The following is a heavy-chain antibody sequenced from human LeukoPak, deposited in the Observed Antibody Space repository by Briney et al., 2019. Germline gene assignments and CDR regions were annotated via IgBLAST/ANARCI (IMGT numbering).Heavy chain of an antibody. CDR1: GFTFSSYG. CDR2: IWYDGSNK. V-gene: IGHV3-33*01. J-gene: IGHJ5*02. CDR3: ARAQKGAYWFDP. D-gene: IGHD3-16*01. Sequence: GGSLRLSCAASGFTFSSYGMHWVRQAPGKGLEWVAVIWYDGSNKYYADSVKGRFTISRDNSENTLYLQMNSLRAEDTAVYYCARAQKGAYWFDPWGQGTLVTVSS.